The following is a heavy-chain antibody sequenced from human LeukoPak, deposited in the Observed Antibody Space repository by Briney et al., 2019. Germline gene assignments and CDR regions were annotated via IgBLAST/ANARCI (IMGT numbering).Heavy chain of an antibody. D-gene: IGHD3-22*01. CDR1: GFTVSSNY. J-gene: IGHJ4*02. V-gene: IGHV3-53*01. Sequence: AGGSLRLSCAASGFTVSSNYMCWVRQAPGKGLEWVSVIYSGGSTYYADSVKGRFTISRDNSKNTLYLQMNSLRAEDTAVYYCARVAPPYYYDSSGYFDYWGQGTLVTVSS. CDR2: IYSGGST. CDR3: ARVAPPYYYDSSGYFDY.